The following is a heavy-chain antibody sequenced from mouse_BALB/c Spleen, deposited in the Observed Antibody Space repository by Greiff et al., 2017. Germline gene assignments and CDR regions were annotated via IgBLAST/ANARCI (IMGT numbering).Heavy chain of an antibody. CDR3: TRDRHDGYFDY. J-gene: IGHJ2*01. V-gene: IGHV5-6-4*01. CDR2: ISSGGSYT. Sequence: EVQLQESGGGLVKPGGSLKLSCAASGFTFSSYTMSWVRQTPEKRLEWVATISSGGSYTYYPDSVKGRFTISRDNAKNTLYLQMSSLKSEDTAMYYCTRDRHDGYFDYWGQGTTLTVSS. D-gene: IGHD2-12*01. CDR1: GFTFSSYT.